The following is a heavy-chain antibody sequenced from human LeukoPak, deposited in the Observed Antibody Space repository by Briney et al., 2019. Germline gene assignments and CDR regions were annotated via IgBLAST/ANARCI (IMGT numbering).Heavy chain of an antibody. CDR1: GFTFSSYA. V-gene: IGHV3-30-3*01. D-gene: IGHD3-22*01. Sequence: PGGSLRLSCAASGFTFSSYAMHWVRQAPGKGLEWLAVISYDGSNKYYADSVKGRFTISRDNSKNTLYLQMNSLRAEDTAVYYCARDGTYYYDSLGPLYYGMDVWGQGTTVTVSS. CDR3: ARDGTYYYDSLGPLYYGMDV. J-gene: IGHJ6*02. CDR2: ISYDGSNK.